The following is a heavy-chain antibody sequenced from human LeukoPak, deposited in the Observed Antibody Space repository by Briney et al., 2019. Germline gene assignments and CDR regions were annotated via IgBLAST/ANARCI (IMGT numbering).Heavy chain of an antibody. CDR1: GFTFSSYW. Sequence: PGGSLRLSCAASGFTFSSYWMSSVRQAPGKGREWVANIKQDGSEKYYVDSVKGRFTIYRDNAKNSLYLQMNSLGAEDTAVYYCARETVVAATLWFDPWGQGTLVTVSS. D-gene: IGHD2-15*01. V-gene: IGHV3-7*01. CDR3: ARETVVAATLWFDP. J-gene: IGHJ5*02. CDR2: IKQDGSEK.